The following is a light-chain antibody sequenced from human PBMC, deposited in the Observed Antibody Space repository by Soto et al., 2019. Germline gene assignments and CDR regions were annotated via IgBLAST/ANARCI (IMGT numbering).Light chain of an antibody. V-gene: IGKV3-20*01. Sequence: VLRQSPCTLSLSPGAIATLSCRASQSVSSSYLAWYQQKPGQAPRLLIYGASSRATGIPDRFSGSGSGTDFTLTISRLEPEDFAVYYRQQYGSSLRTFGQGSMVDVK. CDR2: GAS. J-gene: IGKJ1*01. CDR3: QQYGSSLRT. CDR1: QSVSSSY.